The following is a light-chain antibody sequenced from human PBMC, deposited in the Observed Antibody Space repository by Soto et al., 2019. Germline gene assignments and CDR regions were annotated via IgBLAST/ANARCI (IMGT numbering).Light chain of an antibody. Sequence: QSLLTQPPSASGTPGQRVTISCSGSSSTIGSNTVNWYQQLPGTAPKLLIYGNNQRPSGVPDRFSGSKSGTSASLAISGLQSEDEADYYCEAWDDSLNGRVFGGGTKLTVL. J-gene: IGLJ2*01. CDR2: GNN. CDR1: SSTIGSNT. CDR3: EAWDDSLNGRV. V-gene: IGLV1-44*01.